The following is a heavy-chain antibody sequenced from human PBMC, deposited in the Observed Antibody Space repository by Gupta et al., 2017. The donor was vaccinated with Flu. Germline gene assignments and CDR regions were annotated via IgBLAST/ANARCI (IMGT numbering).Heavy chain of an antibody. D-gene: IGHD6-13*01. Sequence: QVQLHESGPGLVKSSQTLSLTCTVSGDSITNGGYFWTWIRQHPGKGLEWIGHIYFSGSTSYNPSLNSRVTISVDTSNNQFSLKMISVTAADTAFYYCAKDTGYSGRWYRAFDSWGQGTLVTVSS. CDR3: AKDTGYSGRWYRAFDS. J-gene: IGHJ4*02. CDR2: IYFSGST. V-gene: IGHV4-31*03. CDR1: GDSITNGGYF.